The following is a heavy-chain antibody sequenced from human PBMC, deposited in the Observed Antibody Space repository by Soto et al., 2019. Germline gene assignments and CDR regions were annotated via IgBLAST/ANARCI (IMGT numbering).Heavy chain of an antibody. CDR3: TTPPVVTMVRGVIITPDDTKIDAFDI. D-gene: IGHD3-10*01. Sequence: PGGSLRLSCAASGFTFSGSAMHWVRQASGKGLEWVGRIRSKANSYATAYAASVKGRFTISRDDSKNTAYLQMNSLKTEDTAVYFCTTPPVVTMVRGVIITPDDTKIDAFDIWGQGTMVTVSS. J-gene: IGHJ3*02. V-gene: IGHV3-73*01. CDR1: GFTFSGSA. CDR2: IRSKANSYAT.